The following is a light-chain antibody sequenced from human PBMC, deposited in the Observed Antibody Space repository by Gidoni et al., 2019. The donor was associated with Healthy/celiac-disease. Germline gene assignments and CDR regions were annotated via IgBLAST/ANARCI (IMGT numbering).Light chain of an antibody. V-gene: IGLV1-44*01. CDR3: AAWDDSLNGVV. CDR2: SNN. CDR1: SSNIGSNT. J-gene: IGLJ2*01. Sequence: QSVLTQPPSASGTPGQRVTISCSGSSSNIGSNTVNWYQQLPGTAPKLRIYSNNQRPSGVPDRFSGSNSGTSASLAISGLQSEDEADYYCAAWDDSLNGVVFGGGTKLTVL.